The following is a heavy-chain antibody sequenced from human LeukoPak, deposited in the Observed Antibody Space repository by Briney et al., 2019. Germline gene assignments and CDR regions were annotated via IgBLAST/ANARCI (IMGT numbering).Heavy chain of an antibody. Sequence: GGSLRLSCAASGFTVSSNYMSWVRQAPGKGLEWVSVIYSGGSTYYADSVKGRFTISRDNSKNTLYLQMNSLRAEDTAVYYCARDADYGSGSPSHTTYFDYWGQGTLVTVSS. CDR3: ARDADYGSGSPSHTTYFDY. V-gene: IGHV3-66*01. CDR1: GFTVSSNY. J-gene: IGHJ4*02. D-gene: IGHD3-10*01. CDR2: IYSGGST.